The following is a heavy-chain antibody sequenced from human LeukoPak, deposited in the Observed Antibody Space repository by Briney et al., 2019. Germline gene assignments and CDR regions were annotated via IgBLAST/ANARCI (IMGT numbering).Heavy chain of an antibody. Sequence: GGSLRLSCAASGFTFSKYGMHWVRQSPGGGLEWVALFSNDGKDKYYADSVKGRFTISRDNFKNTLYMQMNCLRVEDTGVDYCAEQGYCTDGVCSPHYFAYWGQGTLVTVSS. CDR3: AEQGYCTDGVCSPHYFAY. D-gene: IGHD2-8*01. CDR1: GFTFSKYG. J-gene: IGHJ4*02. V-gene: IGHV3-30*03. CDR2: FSNDGKDK.